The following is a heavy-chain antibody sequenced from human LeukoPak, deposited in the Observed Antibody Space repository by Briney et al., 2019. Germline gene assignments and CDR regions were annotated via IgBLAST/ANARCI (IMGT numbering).Heavy chain of an antibody. Sequence: ASVKVSCKASGYTFTGYYMHWVRQAPGQGLEWMGWINPNSGGTNYAQKFQGRVTMTRDTSISTAYMELSRLRSDDPAVYYCARGPGYSSSRPTGYWGQGTLVTVSS. V-gene: IGHV1-2*02. CDR3: ARGPGYSSSRPTGY. J-gene: IGHJ4*02. CDR2: INPNSGGT. CDR1: GYTFTGYY. D-gene: IGHD6-13*01.